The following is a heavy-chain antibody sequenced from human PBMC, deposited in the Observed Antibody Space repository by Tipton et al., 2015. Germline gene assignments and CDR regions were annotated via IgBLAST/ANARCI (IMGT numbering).Heavy chain of an antibody. CDR3: ARLHDYGDYAVDY. J-gene: IGHJ4*02. Sequence: TLSLTCTVSGGSISSNDYYWGWIRQPPGKGLEWIGNIYFGGSTYYNPSLKSRVTISVDTSRNQFSLKLISVTAADTAVYYCARLHDYGDYAVDYWGQGTLVTVSS. CDR2: IYFGGST. V-gene: IGHV4-39*01. CDR1: GGSISSNDYY. D-gene: IGHD4-17*01.